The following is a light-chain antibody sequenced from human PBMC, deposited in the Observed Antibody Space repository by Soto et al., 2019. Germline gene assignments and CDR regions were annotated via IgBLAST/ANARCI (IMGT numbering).Light chain of an antibody. CDR1: SSDVGGYNY. CDR2: EVS. CDR3: SSYTSSSTHWV. J-gene: IGLJ3*02. V-gene: IGLV2-14*01. Sequence: QSVLTQPASVSGSPGQSITISCTGTSSDVGGYNYVSCYQQHPGKAPKLMIYEVSNRPSGVSNRFSGSKSGNTASLTISGLQAEDEADYYCSSYTSSSTHWVFGGGTKLTVL.